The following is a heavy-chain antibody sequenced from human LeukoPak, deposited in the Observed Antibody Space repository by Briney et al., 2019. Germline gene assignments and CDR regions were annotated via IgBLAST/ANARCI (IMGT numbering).Heavy chain of an antibody. V-gene: IGHV3-53*01. CDR1: GFIVSSNH. CDR3: AKGRTIVPAAPRDF. CDR2: IYSGGNT. D-gene: IGHD2-2*01. Sequence: PGGSLRLSCAASGFIVSSNHMNWVRQAPEKGLEWVSIIYSGGNTYYADSVKGRFTISRDNSKNTLSLQMNSLRAEDTAVYYCAKGRTIVPAAPRDFWGQGTLVTVSA. J-gene: IGHJ4*02.